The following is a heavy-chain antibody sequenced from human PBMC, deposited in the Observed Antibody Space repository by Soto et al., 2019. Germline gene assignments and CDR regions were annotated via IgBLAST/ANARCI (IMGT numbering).Heavy chain of an antibody. J-gene: IGHJ4*02. CDR2: IYYSGST. Sequence: QVQLQESGPGLVKPSQTLSLSCTVSGGSISSGGYTWSWIRQHPGKGLEWIGNIYYSGSTYHNPSLKSRVTISVDTTTNQFSLNVYSVTAADTAVYYCARDTGAVTGLDYWGQGTLVTVSS. CDR3: ARDTGAVTGLDY. D-gene: IGHD6-19*01. CDR1: GGSISSGGYT. V-gene: IGHV4-31*03.